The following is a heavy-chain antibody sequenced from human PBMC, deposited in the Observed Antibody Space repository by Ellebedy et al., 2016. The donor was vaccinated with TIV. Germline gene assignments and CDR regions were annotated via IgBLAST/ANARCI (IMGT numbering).Heavy chain of an antibody. CDR1: GFTLTDYY. V-gene: IGHV1-2*02. D-gene: IGHD4-17*01. Sequence: AASVKVSCKASGFTLTDYYINWVRQAPGQGLEYMGWIIPNSGGTKYAQKFQGRVIMTRDTSIGTSYMELNSLASGDTAVYYCVSGEYGDPSPFESWGQGTLVTVSS. CDR2: IIPNSGGT. CDR3: VSGEYGDPSPFES. J-gene: IGHJ4*02.